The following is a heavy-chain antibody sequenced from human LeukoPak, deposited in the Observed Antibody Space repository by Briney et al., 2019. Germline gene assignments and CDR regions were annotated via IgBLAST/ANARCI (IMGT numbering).Heavy chain of an antibody. CDR2: INHSGST. CDR3: ARDTAVS. Sequence: SETLSLTCAVYGGSFSGYYWSWIRQPPGKGLEWIGEINHSGSTNYNPSLKSRVNISVDTSKNQFSLKLSSVTAADTAVYYCARDTAVSWGQGTLVTVSS. CDR1: GGSFSGYY. D-gene: IGHD4-17*01. V-gene: IGHV4-34*01. J-gene: IGHJ4*02.